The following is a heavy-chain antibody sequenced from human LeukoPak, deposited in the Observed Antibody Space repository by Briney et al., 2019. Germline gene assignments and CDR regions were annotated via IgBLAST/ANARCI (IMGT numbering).Heavy chain of an antibody. D-gene: IGHD6-19*01. Sequence: PGGSLRLSCAATGFSFTTYWMSWVRQAPGKGLEWVANIKEDGSDKYYVDSVKGRFSISRDNAKNSLYLQMSSLRAEDTAVYYCAKDPGDKAVDRWFDPWGQGALVTVSS. V-gene: IGHV3-7*03. CDR1: GFSFTTYW. CDR2: IKEDGSDK. J-gene: IGHJ5*02. CDR3: AKDPGDKAVDRWFDP.